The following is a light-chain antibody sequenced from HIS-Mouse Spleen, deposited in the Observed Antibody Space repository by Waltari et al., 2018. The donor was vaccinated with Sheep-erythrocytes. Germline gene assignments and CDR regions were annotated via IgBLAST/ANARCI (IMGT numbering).Light chain of an antibody. J-gene: IGLJ3*02. V-gene: IGLV1-47*01. CDR2: RNK. Sequence: QSVLTQPPSASGTPGQRVTISCSGSSSNIGSNYVYWYQQLPGTAPKLLIIRNKQRPSGVPDRFSGSKSGTSASLAISWLRSEDEADYYCAAWDDSLSGPVFGGGTKLTVL. CDR3: AAWDDSLSGPV. CDR1: SSNIGSNY.